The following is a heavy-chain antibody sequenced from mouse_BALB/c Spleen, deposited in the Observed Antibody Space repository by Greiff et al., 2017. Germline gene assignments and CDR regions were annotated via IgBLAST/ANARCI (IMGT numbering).Heavy chain of an antibody. CDR3: ARWNYFDY. J-gene: IGHJ2*01. Sequence: EVKLMESGPGLVKPSQSLSLTCTVTGYSITSDYAWNWIRQFPGNKLEWMGYISYSGSTSYNPSLKSRISITRDTSKNQFFLQLNSVTTEDTATYYCARWNYFDYWGQGTTLTVSS. CDR1: GYSITSDYA. CDR2: ISYSGST. V-gene: IGHV3-2*02.